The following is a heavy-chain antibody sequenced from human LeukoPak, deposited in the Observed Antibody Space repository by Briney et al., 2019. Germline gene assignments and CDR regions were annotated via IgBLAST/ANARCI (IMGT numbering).Heavy chain of an antibody. CDR3: ARHHYQLSALDY. CDR1: GGSISSSSYY. Sequence: SETLSLTCTVSGGSISSSSYYWGWIRQPPGKGLEWIGRTHTSGSTTYNPSLKSRVTISVDTSKNQFSLELSSVTAADTAVYYCARHHYQLSALDYWGQGTLVTVSS. J-gene: IGHJ4*02. CDR2: THTSGST. D-gene: IGHD2-2*01. V-gene: IGHV4-39*01.